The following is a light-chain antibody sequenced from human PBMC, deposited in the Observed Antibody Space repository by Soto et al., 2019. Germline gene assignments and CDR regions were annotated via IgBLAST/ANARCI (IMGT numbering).Light chain of an antibody. CDR3: QPYNTWPPYP. CDR2: GAF. CDR1: QSVSSN. J-gene: IGKJ5*01. V-gene: IGKV3-15*01. Sequence: EVGMTQSPVTLSVSQGERVTLSCRASQSVSSNLAWYQQKPGQAPSLLIYGAFTRATGIPARFSGTGSGTEFTLTISSRQDEDYAVYYCQPYNTWPPYPFGQGTRLEIK.